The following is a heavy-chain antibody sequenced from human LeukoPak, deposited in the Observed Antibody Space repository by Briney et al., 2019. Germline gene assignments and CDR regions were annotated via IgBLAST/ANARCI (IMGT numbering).Heavy chain of an antibody. J-gene: IGHJ4*02. Sequence: QAGGSLRLSCAASGFTFSSYAMSWVRQAPGKGLEWVSAISGRGGSTDYADSVKGRFTISRDNSKNTLYLQMNSLRAEDTAVYYCAKTTGGVRYFDGGYSGYYFDYWGQGTLVTASS. CDR3: AKTTGGVRYFDGGYSGYYFDY. D-gene: IGHD3-9*01. V-gene: IGHV3-23*01. CDR1: GFTFSSYA. CDR2: ISGRGGST.